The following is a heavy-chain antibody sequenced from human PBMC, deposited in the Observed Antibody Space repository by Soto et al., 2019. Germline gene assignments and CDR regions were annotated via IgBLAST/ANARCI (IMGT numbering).Heavy chain of an antibody. CDR2: ISSSSSYI. J-gene: IGHJ6*02. D-gene: IGHD3-10*01. CDR1: GFTFSSYS. CDR3: ARGPGGFGELFSYYYYGMDV. Sequence: EVQLVECGGGLVKPGGSLRLSCAASGFTFSSYSMNWVRQAPGKGLEWVSSISSSSSYIYYADSVKGRFTISRDNAKNSLYLQMNSLRAEDTAVYYCARGPGGFGELFSYYYYGMDVWGQGTTVTVSS. V-gene: IGHV3-21*01.